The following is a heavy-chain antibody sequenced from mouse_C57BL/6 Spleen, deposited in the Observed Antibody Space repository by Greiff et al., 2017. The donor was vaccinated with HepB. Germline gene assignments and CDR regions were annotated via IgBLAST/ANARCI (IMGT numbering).Heavy chain of an antibody. CDR2: IDPSSGGT. CDR3: ARSLISTVVATPFAD. Sequence: VQLQQSGAELVKPGASVKMSCKASGYTFTSYWMHWVKQRPGRGLEWIGRIDPSSGGTKYNEKFKSKATLTVDKPSSTAYMQLSSLTSEDSAVYSCARSLISTVVATPFADWGQGTLVTVSA. CDR1: GYTFTSYW. V-gene: IGHV1-72*01. D-gene: IGHD1-1*01. J-gene: IGHJ3*01.